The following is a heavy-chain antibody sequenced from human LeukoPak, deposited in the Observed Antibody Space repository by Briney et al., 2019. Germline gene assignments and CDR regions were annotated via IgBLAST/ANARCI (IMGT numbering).Heavy chain of an antibody. J-gene: IGHJ4*02. D-gene: IGHD2-15*01. CDR1: GFTFSSYS. CDR2: ISSSSSYI. Sequence: PGGSLRLSCAASGFTFSSYSMNWVRQAPGKGLEWVSSISSSSSYIYYADSVKGRFTISGDNAKNSLYLQMNSLRAGDTAVYYCAHSASLDYWGQGTLVTVCS. V-gene: IGHV3-21*01. CDR3: AHSASLDY.